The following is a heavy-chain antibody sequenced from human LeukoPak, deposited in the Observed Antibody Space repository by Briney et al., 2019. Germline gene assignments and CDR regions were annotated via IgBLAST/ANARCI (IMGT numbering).Heavy chain of an antibody. J-gene: IGHJ4*02. CDR1: GFTFSDYG. CDR3: ARDLWTVGATDTLAY. V-gene: IGHV3-48*04. CDR2: ISSSSSTK. D-gene: IGHD1-26*01. Sequence: KSGGSLRLSCAASGFTFSDYGMYWVRQAPGKGLEWVADISSSSSTKFYADSVKGRFTISRDNAKNSVYLQMNSLRVEDTAVYFCARDLWTVGATDTLAYWGQGTLVTVSS.